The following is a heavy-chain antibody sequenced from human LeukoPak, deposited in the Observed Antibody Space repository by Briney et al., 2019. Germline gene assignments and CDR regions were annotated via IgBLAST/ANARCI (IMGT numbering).Heavy chain of an antibody. CDR3: ASQVVPAAAKNFDY. CDR1: GFTVSSNY. J-gene: IGHJ4*02. D-gene: IGHD2-2*01. CDR2: INSDGSST. V-gene: IGHV3-74*01. Sequence: GGSLRLSCAASGFTVSSNYMSWVRQAPGKGLVWVSRINSDGSSTSYADSVKGRFTISRDNAKNTLYLQMNSLRAEDTAVYYCASQVVPAAAKNFDYWGQGTLVTVSS.